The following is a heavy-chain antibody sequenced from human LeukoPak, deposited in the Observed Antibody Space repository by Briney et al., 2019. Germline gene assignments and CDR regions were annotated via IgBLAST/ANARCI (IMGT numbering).Heavy chain of an antibody. CDR3: AKDRRIPAAKRGGFDY. V-gene: IGHV3-74*01. CDR2: IDTDGSST. CDR1: GFTFSSYW. J-gene: IGHJ4*02. D-gene: IGHD2-2*01. Sequence: PGGSLRLSCAASGFTFSSYWMHWVRQAPGKGLVWVSRIDTDGSSTVYADSVKGRFTISRDNAKNTLYLQMNSLRAEDTAVYYCAKDRRIPAAKRGGFDYWGQGTLVTVSS.